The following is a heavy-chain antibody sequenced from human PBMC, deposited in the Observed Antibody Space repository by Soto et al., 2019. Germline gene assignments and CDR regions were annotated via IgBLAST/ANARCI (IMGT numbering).Heavy chain of an antibody. CDR1: GFTFSNYA. CDR2: ISGSGEST. J-gene: IGHJ6*02. CDR3: AQQRYCTTTRCYTPSFYYGIDV. Sequence: EAQVLQSGGGLVQPGGSLRLACVASGFTFSNYAMTWVRQAPGKGLEWVSGISGSGESTYYADSVKGRFTISRDNSKNTLHLQMNSLRAEDTAVYYCAQQRYCTTTRCYTPSFYYGIDVWGQGTTVTVS. D-gene: IGHD2-2*02. V-gene: IGHV3-23*01.